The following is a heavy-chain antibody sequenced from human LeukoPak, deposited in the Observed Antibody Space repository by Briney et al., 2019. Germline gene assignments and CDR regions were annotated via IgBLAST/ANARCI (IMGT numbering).Heavy chain of an antibody. V-gene: IGHV3-30*04. CDR3: ASGGCSAITCSFRH. D-gene: IGHD2-15*01. Sequence: GGSLRLSCAASGFTFSSFGMYWVRQAPGKGLEWVAAVSFDGDNEDYGDSVKGRFTISRDNSKNTLYLQMNILGAEDTAVYYCASGGCSAITCSFRHWGQGTLVTVSS. CDR1: GFTFSSFG. CDR2: VSFDGDNE. J-gene: IGHJ1*01.